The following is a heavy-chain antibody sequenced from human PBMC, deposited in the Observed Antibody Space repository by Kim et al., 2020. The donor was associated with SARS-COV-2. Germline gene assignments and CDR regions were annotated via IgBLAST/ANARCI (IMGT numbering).Heavy chain of an antibody. CDR2: IWYDGSNK. J-gene: IGHJ6*02. Sequence: GGSLRLSCAASGFTFSSYGMHWVRQAPGKGLEWVAVIWYDGSNKYYADSVKGRFTISRDNSKNTLYLQMNSLRAEDTAVYYCAREYYDILTGYYYYGMDVWGQGTTVTVSS. V-gene: IGHV3-33*01. CDR3: AREYYDILTGYYYYGMDV. D-gene: IGHD3-9*01. CDR1: GFTFSSYG.